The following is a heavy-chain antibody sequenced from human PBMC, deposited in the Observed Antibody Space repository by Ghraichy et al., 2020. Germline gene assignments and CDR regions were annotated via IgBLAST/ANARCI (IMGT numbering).Heavy chain of an antibody. Sequence: LSLTCAASGFTVSSNYMSWVRQAPGKGLEWVSVIYSGGSTYYADSVKGRFTISRDNSKNTLYLQMNSLRAEDTAVYYCSVGATKNFYFDYWGQGTLVTVSS. D-gene: IGHD1-26*01. CDR3: SVGATKNFYFDY. CDR1: GFTVSSNY. V-gene: IGHV3-66*01. CDR2: IYSGGST. J-gene: IGHJ4*02.